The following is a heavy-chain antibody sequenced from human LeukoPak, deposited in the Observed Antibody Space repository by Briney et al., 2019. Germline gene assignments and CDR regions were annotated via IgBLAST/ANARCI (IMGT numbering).Heavy chain of an antibody. V-gene: IGHV3-23*01. D-gene: IGHD3-3*01. CDR1: GFTFSSYA. Sequence: QAGGSLRLSCAASGFTFSSYAMSWARQAPGKGLEWVSAINDRGTYTYYGDSVKGRFTISRDNSKNTLYLQMNSLRVEDTAVYYCAKAVREFWEPLAYWGRGTLVTVSS. CDR2: INDRGTYT. J-gene: IGHJ4*02. CDR3: AKAVREFWEPLAY.